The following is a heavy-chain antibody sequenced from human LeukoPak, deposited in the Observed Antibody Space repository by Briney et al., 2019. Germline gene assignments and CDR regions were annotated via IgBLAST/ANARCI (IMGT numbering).Heavy chain of an antibody. CDR3: ARRSDSGSDDGEDYFDY. J-gene: IGHJ4*02. CDR1: GGTINSGTFY. Sequence: SETLSLTCTVSGGTINSGTFYWGWLRQPPGKGLEWIGSMYYDGRSYYNPSLKSRVTTSVDTSKNQFPLKLTSVTAADTAVYFCARRSDSGSDDGEDYFDYWGQGTLVTVSS. V-gene: IGHV4-39*01. D-gene: IGHD1-26*01. CDR2: MYYDGRS.